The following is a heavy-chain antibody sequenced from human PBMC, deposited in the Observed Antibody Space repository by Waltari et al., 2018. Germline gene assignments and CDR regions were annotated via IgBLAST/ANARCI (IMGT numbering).Heavy chain of an antibody. CDR2: INHSGST. CDR3: ARGGVRLGELSVIEP. Sequence: QVQLQQWGAGLLKPSETLSLTCAVYGGSFSGYYWSWTRQPPGKGLGWIGEINHSGSTNYNPSLKSRVTISVDTSKNQFSLKLSSVTAADTAVYYCARGGVRLGELSVIEPWGQGTLVTVSS. V-gene: IGHV4-34*01. CDR1: GGSFSGYY. J-gene: IGHJ5*02. D-gene: IGHD3-16*02.